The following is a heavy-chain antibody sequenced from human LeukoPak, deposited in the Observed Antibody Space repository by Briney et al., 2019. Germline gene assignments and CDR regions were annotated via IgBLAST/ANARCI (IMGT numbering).Heavy chain of an antibody. Sequence: ASVTVSFKASGYTFSDYYIHWVRQAPGQGLAWMGWINGDSGVTNHSQKFQGRVTATRDTSITTAYVELSSLRSDDTAVYYCARARITAAGTSGYHFYYMDVWGEGTTVIVSS. CDR3: ARARITAAGTSGYHFYYMDV. D-gene: IGHD6-13*01. CDR2: INGDSGVT. J-gene: IGHJ6*03. V-gene: IGHV1-2*02. CDR1: GYTFSDYY.